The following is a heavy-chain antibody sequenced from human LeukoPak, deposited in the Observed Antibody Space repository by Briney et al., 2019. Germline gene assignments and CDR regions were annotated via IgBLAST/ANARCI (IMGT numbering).Heavy chain of an antibody. CDR2: TYYRSKWYN. J-gene: IGHJ5*02. D-gene: IGHD3-3*01. Sequence: SQTLSLTCAISGDSVSSNSAAWNWIRQSPSRGLEWLGRTYYRSKWYNDYAVSVKSRITINPDTSKNQFSLQLNSVTPEDTAVYCGAREEWNLVLNWFDPWGQGTLVTVSS. CDR3: AREEWNLVLNWFDP. V-gene: IGHV6-1*01. CDR1: GDSVSSNSAA.